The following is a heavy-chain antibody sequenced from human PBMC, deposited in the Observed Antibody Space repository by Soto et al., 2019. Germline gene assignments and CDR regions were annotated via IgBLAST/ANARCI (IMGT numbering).Heavy chain of an antibody. J-gene: IGHJ4*02. Sequence: GGSLRLSCAASGFTFSSYAMSWVRQAPGKGLEWVSAISGSGGSTYYADSVKGRFTISRDNSKNTLYLQMNSLRAEDTAVYYCAKDGDLRYFDWLSPEFDYWGQGTLVTVS. CDR1: GFTFSSYA. D-gene: IGHD3-9*01. CDR2: ISGSGGST. V-gene: IGHV3-23*01. CDR3: AKDGDLRYFDWLSPEFDY.